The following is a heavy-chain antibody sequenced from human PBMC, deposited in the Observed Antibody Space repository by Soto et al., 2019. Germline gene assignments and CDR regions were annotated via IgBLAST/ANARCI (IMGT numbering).Heavy chain of an antibody. Sequence: QVQLVQSGAEVKKPGASVKVSCKASGYTFTSYDINWVRQATGQGLEWMGWMNPNSGNTGYAQKFQGRVTMTRNTSISTAYMELSSLRSEDTAVYYCAREITMVRGVTRGWFDPWGQGPLVTVSS. CDR1: GYTFTSYD. J-gene: IGHJ5*02. CDR3: AREITMVRGVTRGWFDP. D-gene: IGHD3-10*01. V-gene: IGHV1-8*01. CDR2: MNPNSGNT.